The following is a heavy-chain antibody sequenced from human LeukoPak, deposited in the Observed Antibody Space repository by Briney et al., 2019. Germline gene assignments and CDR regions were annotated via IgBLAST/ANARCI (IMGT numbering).Heavy chain of an antibody. J-gene: IGHJ3*01. D-gene: IGHD2-2*01. CDR3: ARPLAPVMPNAFDV. CDR2: INPSGGST. Sequence: ASVKISCKASGYTFTSYYIHWVRQAPGQGLEWMGIINPSGGSTDYAQKFQDRVTVTRDTSTSTVYMELSSLRSEDTAIYYCARPLAPVMPNAFDVWGQGTMVTVSS. CDR1: GYTFTSYY. V-gene: IGHV1-46*01.